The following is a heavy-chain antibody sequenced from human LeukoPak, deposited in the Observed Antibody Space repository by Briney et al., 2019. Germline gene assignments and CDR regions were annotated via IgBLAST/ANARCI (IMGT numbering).Heavy chain of an antibody. CDR2: ILPIFGTT. CDR3: ASTRTYYDILTGYPTDAFDI. D-gene: IGHD3-9*01. V-gene: IGHV1-69*13. Sequence: GASVKVSCKASGGTFSSYAISWVRQAPGQGLEWMGGILPIFGTTNYAQKFQARVTITADESTSTAYMKMSSLRSEDTAVYYCASTRTYYDILTGYPTDAFDIWGQGTMVTVSS. J-gene: IGHJ3*02. CDR1: GGTFSSYA.